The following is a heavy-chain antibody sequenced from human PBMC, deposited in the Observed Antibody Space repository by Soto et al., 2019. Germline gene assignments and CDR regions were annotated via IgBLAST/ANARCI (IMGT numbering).Heavy chain of an antibody. D-gene: IGHD3-22*01. Sequence: QVQLVQSGAEVKKPGSSVKVSCKASGGTFSSYTISWVRQAPGQGLEWMGRIIPILGIANYAQKFQGRVTINADKSTSTAYMELSSLSSEDTAVYYCASDPSYYYDSSGYYRFYYYGMDVWGQGTTVNVSS. CDR3: ASDPSYYYDSSGYYRFYYYGMDV. J-gene: IGHJ6*02. CDR1: GGTFSSYT. V-gene: IGHV1-69*02. CDR2: IIPILGIA.